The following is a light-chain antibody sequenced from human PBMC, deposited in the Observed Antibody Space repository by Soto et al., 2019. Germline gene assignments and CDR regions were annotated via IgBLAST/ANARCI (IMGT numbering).Light chain of an antibody. Sequence: QSALTQPASVSGSPGQSITISCTGSSSDVGGYNYVSWYQQHPGKAPKLMINDVSNRPSGVSNRFSGSKSGNTASLTISGLQAEDEADYYCNSYTSTSTLVVFGGGTKLTVL. J-gene: IGLJ2*01. V-gene: IGLV2-14*01. CDR2: DVS. CDR3: NSYTSTSTLVV. CDR1: SSDVGGYNY.